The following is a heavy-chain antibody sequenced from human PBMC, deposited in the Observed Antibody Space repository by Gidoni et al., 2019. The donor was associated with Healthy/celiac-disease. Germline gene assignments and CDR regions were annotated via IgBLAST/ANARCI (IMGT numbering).Heavy chain of an antibody. V-gene: IGHV3-21*01. D-gene: IGHD1-26*01. CDR3: ARDGASGSNRAFDI. J-gene: IGHJ3*02. CDR2: ISSSSSYI. Sequence: EVQLVESGGGLVKPGGSLRLSCAASGFTFSSYSMNWVRQAPGKGLEWVSSISSSSSYIYYADSVKGRFTISRDNAKNSLYLQMNSLRAEDTAVYYCARDGASGSNRAFDIWGQGTMVTVSS. CDR1: GFTFSSYS.